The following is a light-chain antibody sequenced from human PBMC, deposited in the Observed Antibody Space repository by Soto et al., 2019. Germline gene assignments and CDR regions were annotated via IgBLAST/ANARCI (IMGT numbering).Light chain of an antibody. Sequence: DIQMTQSPSTLSASVGDRVTITCRASQSISNWLAWYQQKPGKAPKLLIYKASSLASGVPSRFSGSGSGTEFTLTISSLQPDDFATYYCQQWWTFGQGTKVEIK. CDR2: KAS. CDR3: QQWWT. J-gene: IGKJ1*01. V-gene: IGKV1-5*03. CDR1: QSISNW.